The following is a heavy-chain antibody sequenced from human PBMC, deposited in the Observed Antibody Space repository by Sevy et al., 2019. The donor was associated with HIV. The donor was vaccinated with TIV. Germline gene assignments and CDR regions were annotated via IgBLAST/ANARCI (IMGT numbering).Heavy chain of an antibody. CDR3: ARDRGSSGWTCDY. CDR2: ISYDGSNK. Sequence: GGSLRLSCAASGFTFSSYAMHWVRQAPGKGLEWVAVISYDGSNKYYADSVKGRFTISRDNSKNTLYLKMNSLRAEDTAVYYCARDRGSSGWTCDYWGQGTLVTVSS. J-gene: IGHJ4*02. CDR1: GFTFSSYA. V-gene: IGHV3-30-3*01. D-gene: IGHD6-19*01.